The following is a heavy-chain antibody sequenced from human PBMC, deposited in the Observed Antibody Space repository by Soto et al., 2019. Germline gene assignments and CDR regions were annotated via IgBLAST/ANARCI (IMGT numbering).Heavy chain of an antibody. CDR2: IIPNLGIA. V-gene: IGHV1-69*08. Sequence: QVQLVQSGAEVKKPGSSVKVSCKASGGTFSSYTISWVRQAPGQGLEWMGRIIPNLGIANYAQKFQGRVTITADKSTSTAYMELSSLRSEDTAVYYCAGDTKGYYYYYYYMDVWGKGTTVTVSS. J-gene: IGHJ6*03. CDR1: GGTFSSYT. CDR3: AGDTKGYYYYYYYMDV. D-gene: IGHD1-1*01.